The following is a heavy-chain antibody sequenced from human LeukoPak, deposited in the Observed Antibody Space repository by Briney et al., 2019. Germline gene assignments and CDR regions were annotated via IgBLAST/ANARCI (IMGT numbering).Heavy chain of an antibody. CDR2: IIPILGIA. V-gene: IGHV1-69*04. J-gene: IGHJ5*02. Sequence: ASVKVSCKASGGTFSSYAVSWVRQAPGQGLEWMGRIIPILGIANYAQKFQGRVTITADKSTSTAYMELSSLRSEDTAVYYCARDDWFDPWGQGTLVTVSS. CDR3: ARDDWFDP. CDR1: GGTFSSYA.